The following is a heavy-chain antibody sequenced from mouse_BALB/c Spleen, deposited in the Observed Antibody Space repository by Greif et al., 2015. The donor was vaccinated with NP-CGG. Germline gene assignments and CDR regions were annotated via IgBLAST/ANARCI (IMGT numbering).Heavy chain of an antibody. CDR2: IYPGDGDT. Sequence: QVQLKHSGAELARPGASVKLSCKASGYTFTSYWMQWVKQRPGQGLEWIGAIYPGDGDTRYTQKFKGEATLTADKSYSTAYMQLSSLASEDSAVYYCARSYFDYWGQGTTLTVSS. CDR1: GYTFTSYW. CDR3: ARSYFDY. V-gene: IGHV1-87*01. J-gene: IGHJ2*01.